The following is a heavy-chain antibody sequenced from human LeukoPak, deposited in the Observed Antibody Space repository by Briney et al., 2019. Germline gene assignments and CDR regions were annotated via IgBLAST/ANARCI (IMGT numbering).Heavy chain of an antibody. CDR3: ARGGRVGVGYYGSGSYYYNY. D-gene: IGHD3-10*01. CDR2: INHSGST. J-gene: IGHJ4*02. Sequence: PSETLSLTCAVYGGSFSGYYWSWVRQPPGKGLEWIGEINHSGSTNYNPALKRRVTISVDTSKNQFSLKLSSVTAADPAVYYCARGGRVGVGYYGSGSYYYNYWGQGTLVTVSS. CDR1: GGSFSGYY. V-gene: IGHV4-34*01.